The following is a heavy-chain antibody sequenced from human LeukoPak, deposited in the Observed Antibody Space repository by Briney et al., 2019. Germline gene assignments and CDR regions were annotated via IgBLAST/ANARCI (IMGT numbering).Heavy chain of an antibody. J-gene: IGHJ4*02. CDR3: ATLRDLDY. V-gene: IGHV3-53*01. CDR2: IYSGGNT. Sequence: GGPLRLSCAASGFIVSDNHMSWVRQAPGKGLEWLSVIYSGGNTFYADSVKGRFTISRDNSKNTLYLQMNSLRAGDTAVYYCATLRDLDYWGQGALVTVSS. CDR1: GFIVSDNH.